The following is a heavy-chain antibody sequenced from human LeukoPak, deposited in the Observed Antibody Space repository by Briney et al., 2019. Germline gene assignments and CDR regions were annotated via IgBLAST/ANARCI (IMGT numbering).Heavy chain of an antibody. D-gene: IGHD1-20*01. Sequence: SETLSLTCDVSGGSVTSTNWWTWVRQPPGKGLEWIGEVHLDGRTNYNPSLKSRATISLDTSKNQFSLRLSSVTAADTAVYYCGGITGTRRGFDIWGQGTMVTVSS. V-gene: IGHV4-4*02. J-gene: IGHJ3*02. CDR3: GGITGTRRGFDI. CDR1: GGSVTSTNW. CDR2: VHLDGRT.